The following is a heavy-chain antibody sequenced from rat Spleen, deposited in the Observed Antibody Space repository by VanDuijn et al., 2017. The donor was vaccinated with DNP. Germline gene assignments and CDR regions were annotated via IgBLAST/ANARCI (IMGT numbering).Heavy chain of an antibody. J-gene: IGHJ2*01. CDR1: GYTFTSYY. CDR3: ARFEDYGYTYGDY. V-gene: IGHV1-43*01. CDR2: INAGSGGT. Sequence: QVQLQQSGAELAKPGSSVKISCKASGYTFTSYYISWIKQTTGQGLEYIGFINAGSGGTNYNEKIKGKATLTVDKSSSTAFMQLSSLTPDDSAVYYCARFEDYGYTYGDYWGQGVMVTVSS. D-gene: IGHD1-9*01.